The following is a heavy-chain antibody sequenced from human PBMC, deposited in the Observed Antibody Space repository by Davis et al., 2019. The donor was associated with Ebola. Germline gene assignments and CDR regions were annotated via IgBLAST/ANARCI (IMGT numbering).Heavy chain of an antibody. Sequence: GGSLRLSCAASGFTVSSNYMSWVRQAPGKGLEWVSVIYSGGSTYYADSVKGRFTISRDNSKNTLYLQMNSLRAEDTAVYYCAREPTYYYDSSGYYLRVYYYYGMDVWGQGTTVIVSS. CDR2: IYSGGST. CDR1: GFTVSSNY. CDR3: AREPTYYYDSSGYYLRVYYYYGMDV. V-gene: IGHV3-66*01. D-gene: IGHD3-22*01. J-gene: IGHJ6*02.